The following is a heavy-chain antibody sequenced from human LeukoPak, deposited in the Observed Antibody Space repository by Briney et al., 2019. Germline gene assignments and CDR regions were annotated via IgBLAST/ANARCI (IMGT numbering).Heavy chain of an antibody. J-gene: IGHJ6*01. Sequence: PGGSLRLSCAASGFTFSDYYMTWIRQAPGKGLEWISFISSSGDSLYYADSVEGRFTISRDNAKDSVYLQMNSLRAEDTAVYYCAREVVVVPDYYYYGLDVWGEGTTVTVSS. CDR3: AREVVVVPDYYYYGLDV. CDR1: GFTFSDYY. D-gene: IGHD2-2*01. CDR2: ISSSGDSL. V-gene: IGHV3-11*01.